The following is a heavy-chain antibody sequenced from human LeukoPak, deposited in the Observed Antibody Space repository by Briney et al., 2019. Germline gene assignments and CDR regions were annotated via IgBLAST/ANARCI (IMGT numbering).Heavy chain of an antibody. CDR2: ISGSGGST. J-gene: IGHJ4*02. Sequence: PGGSVRLSCAASGFTFSSYAMSWVRQAPGKGLEWVSGISGSGGSTYYADSVKGRFTISRDNSKNTLYLQMNSLRAEDTAVYYCAKDIVVVPAANFDYWGQGTLVTVSS. CDR3: AKDIVVVPAANFDY. CDR1: GFTFSSYA. D-gene: IGHD2-2*01. V-gene: IGHV3-23*01.